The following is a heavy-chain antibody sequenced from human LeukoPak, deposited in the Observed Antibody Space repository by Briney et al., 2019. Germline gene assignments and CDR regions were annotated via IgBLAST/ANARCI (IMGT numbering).Heavy chain of an antibody. CDR3: ARVEPHGGNSDY. CDR1: GGTFSSYA. CDR2: IIPILGIA. D-gene: IGHD2-15*01. Sequence: SVKVSCKASGGTFSSYAISWVRQAPGQGLEWMGRIIPILGIANYAQKFQGRVTITADESTSTAYMELSSLRSEDTAVYYCARVEPHGGNSDYWGQGTLVTVSS. V-gene: IGHV1-69*04. J-gene: IGHJ4*02.